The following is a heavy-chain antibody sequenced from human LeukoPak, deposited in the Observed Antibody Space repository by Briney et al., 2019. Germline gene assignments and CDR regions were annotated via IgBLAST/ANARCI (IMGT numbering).Heavy chain of an antibody. CDR1: GGTFSSYT. D-gene: IGHD5-24*01. CDR2: IIPILGIA. Sequence: SVKVSCKASGGTFSSYTISWVRQAPGQGLEWMGRIIPILGIANYAQKFQGRVAITADKSTSTAYMELSSLRSEDTAVYYCARDTQDGYNYSDYWGQGTLVTVSS. CDR3: ARDTQDGYNYSDY. J-gene: IGHJ4*02. V-gene: IGHV1-69*04.